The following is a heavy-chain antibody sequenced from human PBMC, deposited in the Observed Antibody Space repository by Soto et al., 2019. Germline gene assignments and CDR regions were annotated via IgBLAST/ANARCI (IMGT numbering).Heavy chain of an antibody. CDR1: GFTFTSYA. Sequence: QVPLVESGGGVVQPGRSLRHSCAASGFTFTSYAMHWVRQAPGKGLEYVAIISYDGSNTYYADSVKGRFTISRDNSKNTLYLQINSLRAEDTAVYYCAKDGETKQWLRYFDYWGQGTLVTVSS. CDR2: ISYDGSNT. J-gene: IGHJ4*02. D-gene: IGHD6-19*01. V-gene: IGHV3-30*18. CDR3: AKDGETKQWLRYFDY.